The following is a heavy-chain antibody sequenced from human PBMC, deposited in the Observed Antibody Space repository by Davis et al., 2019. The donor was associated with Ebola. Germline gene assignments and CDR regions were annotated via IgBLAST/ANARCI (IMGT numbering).Heavy chain of an antibody. CDR3: ARDRAHSYARGWYYYGMDV. J-gene: IGHJ6*02. D-gene: IGHD5-18*01. V-gene: IGHV3-48*03. Sequence: GGSLRLSCAASGFTFSSYEMNWVRQAPGKGLEWVSYISSSGSTIYYTDSVKGRFTISRDNAKNSLYLQMNSLRAEDTAVYYCARDRAHSYARGWYYYGMDVWDQGTTVTVSS. CDR1: GFTFSSYE. CDR2: ISSSGSTI.